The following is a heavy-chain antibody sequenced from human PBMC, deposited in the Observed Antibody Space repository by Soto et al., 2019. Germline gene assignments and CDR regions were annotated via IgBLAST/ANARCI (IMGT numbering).Heavy chain of an antibody. V-gene: IGHV4-31*03. CDR3: ARVYYDFWSGYYACFDP. CDR1: GGSISSGGYY. Sequence: QVQLQESGPGLVKPSQTLSLTCTVSGGSISSGGYYWSWIRQHPGKGMERIGYIYYSGSTYYNPALKSRVTISVDTAKNKFSLSLSSVAAADTAGYYCARVYYDFWSGYYACFDPWGQGTLVTVSS. CDR2: IYYSGST. J-gene: IGHJ5*02. D-gene: IGHD3-3*01.